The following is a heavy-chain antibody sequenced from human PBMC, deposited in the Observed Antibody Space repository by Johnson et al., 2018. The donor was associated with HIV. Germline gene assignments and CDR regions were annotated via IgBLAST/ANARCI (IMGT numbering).Heavy chain of an antibody. CDR2: ISYDGNNK. Sequence: QVQLVESGGGVVQPGRSLRLSCAASGFTFSSYGMHWVRQAPGKGLEWVAVISYDGNNKYYADSVKGLFTISRDSSKNTLYLQMNSLRADDTAVHYCAVLDALDIWGHGTMVTVSS. J-gene: IGHJ3*02. CDR3: AVLDALDI. CDR1: GFTFSSYG. V-gene: IGHV3-30*03. D-gene: IGHD2-8*02.